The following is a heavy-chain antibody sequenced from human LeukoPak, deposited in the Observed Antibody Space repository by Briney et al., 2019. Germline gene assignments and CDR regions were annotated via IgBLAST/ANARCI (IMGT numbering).Heavy chain of an antibody. V-gene: IGHV3-48*03. CDR2: ISSGGSPI. J-gene: IGHJ6*03. CDR3: PSMYYYDSSGCCYYYMDV. Sequence: GGSLRLSCAASGFTVSTYEMSWVRQAPGKGLEWVSYISSGGSPIYYADSVKGRFTISRDNAKNSLFLQMNSLRAEDTAVYYCPSMYYYDSSGCCYYYMDVWGKGTTVTVSS. CDR1: GFTVSTYE. D-gene: IGHD3-22*01.